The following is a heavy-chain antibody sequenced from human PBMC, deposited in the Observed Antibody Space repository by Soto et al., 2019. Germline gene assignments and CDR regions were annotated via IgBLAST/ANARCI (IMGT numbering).Heavy chain of an antibody. J-gene: IGHJ4*02. D-gene: IGHD2-15*01. CDR2: ISYDGSNK. CDR3: ARSCSGGSCYGY. V-gene: IGHV3-30-3*01. CDR1: GFTFSSYA. Sequence: QVQLVESGGGVVQPGRSLRLSCADSGFTFSSYAMHWVRQAPGKGLEWVAVISYDGSNKYYADSVKGRFTISRDNSKNTLYLQMNSLRAEDTAVYYCARSCSGGSCYGYWGQGTLVTVSS.